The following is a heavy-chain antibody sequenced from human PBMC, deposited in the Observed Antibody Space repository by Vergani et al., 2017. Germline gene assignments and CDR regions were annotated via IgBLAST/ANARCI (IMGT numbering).Heavy chain of an antibody. CDR1: GFTFSSYG. CDR2: IRYDGSNK. CDR3: ARGVPYYESSGYYYEYFDY. J-gene: IGHJ4*02. D-gene: IGHD3-22*01. V-gene: IGHV3-30*02. Sequence: QVQLVESGGGVVQPGGSLRLSCAASGFTFSSYGMHWVRQAPGKGLEWVAFIRYDGSNKYYADSVKGRFTISRDNSKNTLYLQMNSLRAEDTAVYYCARGVPYYESSGYYYEYFDYWGQGTLVTVSS.